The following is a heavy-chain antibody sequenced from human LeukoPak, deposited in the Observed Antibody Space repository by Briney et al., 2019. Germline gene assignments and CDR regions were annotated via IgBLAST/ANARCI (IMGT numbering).Heavy chain of an antibody. V-gene: IGHV4-59*01. CDR3: ARAILSGYPDS. CDR2: IYYTGIT. Sequence: SETLSLTCSVSNDSISNYYWTWIRQPPGKGLEWIGYIYYTGITNYNPSLKSRVTISVDTSKNQFSLKLSSVTAADTAVYYCARAILSGYPDSWGQGTLVIVFS. J-gene: IGHJ4*02. CDR1: NDSISNYY. D-gene: IGHD3-3*01.